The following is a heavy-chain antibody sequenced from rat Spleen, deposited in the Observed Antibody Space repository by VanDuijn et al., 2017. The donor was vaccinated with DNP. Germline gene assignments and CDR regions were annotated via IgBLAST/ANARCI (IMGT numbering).Heavy chain of an antibody. CDR1: GYSITSNY. CDR2: ISYSGRT. D-gene: IGHD1-12*01. CDR3: ARSGMTIIRSDYVLDA. Sequence: EVQLQESGSGLVKPSQSLSLTCSVTGYSITSNYWGWIRQFPGNKMEYIGHISYSGRTDYNPSLKSRISITRDTSKNQFFLRLNAVTTEDTATYYCARSGMTIIRSDYVLDAWGQGTSVTVSS. V-gene: IGHV3-1*01. J-gene: IGHJ4*01.